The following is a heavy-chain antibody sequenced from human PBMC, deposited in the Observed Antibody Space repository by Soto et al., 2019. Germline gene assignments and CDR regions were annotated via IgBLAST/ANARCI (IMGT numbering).Heavy chain of an antibody. V-gene: IGHV1-69*12. D-gene: IGHD5-12*01. CDR1: RGTFSTSA. Sequence: QVQLEQSGAEVKKPGSSVKVSCKASRGTFSTSAISWVRQAPGQGLEWMGGIMPVFPTPDYAQKFQGRVTITADESTTTAYLELSGLRSDDTAVYYWARDKDRLQLGGNYYYILDVWGQGTTVTVSS. J-gene: IGHJ6*02. CDR3: ARDKDRLQLGGNYYYILDV. CDR2: IMPVFPTP.